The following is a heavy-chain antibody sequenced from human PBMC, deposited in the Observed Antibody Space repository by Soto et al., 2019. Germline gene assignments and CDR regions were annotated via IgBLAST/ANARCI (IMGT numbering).Heavy chain of an antibody. D-gene: IGHD2-15*01. CDR3: ARRLDDTPETFGNWFAP. CDR1: GGSINTGGYY. V-gene: IGHV4-31*03. Sequence: QVQLQESGPGLVKPSQTLSLTCTVSGGSINTGGYYWGWIRHLPGEGLEWIGHIFYTGTAYYNPSRRSRVTVSIDTSANQFALHMYSVTAADTAMYSCARRLDDTPETFGNWFAPWGQGILVTVSS. J-gene: IGHJ5*02. CDR2: IFYTGTA.